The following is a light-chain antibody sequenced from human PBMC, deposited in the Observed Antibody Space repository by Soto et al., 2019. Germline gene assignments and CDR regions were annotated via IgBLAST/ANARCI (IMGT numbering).Light chain of an antibody. CDR3: QQYDSSPKT. J-gene: IGKJ1*01. V-gene: IGKV3-20*01. CDR1: QSVGSK. Sequence: SLCPXXRATLSCRASQSVGSKFAWYRQKPGQAPRLLIYGASSRATGIPDRFSGSGSGTDFTLTISRLEPEDFAVYYCQQYDSSPKTFGQGTKVDIK. CDR2: GAS.